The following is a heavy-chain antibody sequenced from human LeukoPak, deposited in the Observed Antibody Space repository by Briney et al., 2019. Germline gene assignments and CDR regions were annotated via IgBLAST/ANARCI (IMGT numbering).Heavy chain of an antibody. V-gene: IGHV1-69*01. Sequence: SVKVSCKASGGTFSSYAISWVRQAPGQGLEWMGGIIPIFGTANYAQKFQGRVTITADGSTSTAYMELSSLRSEDTAVYYCARSSNPSLVVPAAILDWFDPWGQGTLVTVSS. CDR1: GGTFSSYA. CDR3: ARSSNPSLVVPAAILDWFDP. CDR2: IIPIFGTA. D-gene: IGHD2-2*01. J-gene: IGHJ5*02.